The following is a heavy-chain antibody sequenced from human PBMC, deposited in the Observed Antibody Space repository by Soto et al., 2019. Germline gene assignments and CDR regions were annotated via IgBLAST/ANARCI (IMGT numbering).Heavy chain of an antibody. CDR1: GGTFSSYA. CDR2: IIPIFGTA. J-gene: IGHJ2*01. Sequence: QVQLVQSGAEVKKPGSSVKVSCKASGGTFSSYAISWVRQAPGQGLEWMGGIIPIFGTANYAQKFQGRVTITADESTSTAYMELSSLRPEDTVVYYCATHRYSSGLKGAGYFDLWGRGTLVTVSS. V-gene: IGHV1-69*01. D-gene: IGHD6-19*01. CDR3: ATHRYSSGLKGAGYFDL.